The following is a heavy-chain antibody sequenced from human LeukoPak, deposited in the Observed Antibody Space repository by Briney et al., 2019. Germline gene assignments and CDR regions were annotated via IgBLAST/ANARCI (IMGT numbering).Heavy chain of an antibody. CDR1: GFTFSSYG. Sequence: PGGSLRLSCAASGFTFSSYGMHWVRQAPGKGLEWVAVIWYDGSNKYYADSVKGRFTISRDNSKNTLYLQMNSLRAEDTAVYYCARKDESSGHSWYFDLWGRGTLVTVSS. CDR3: ARKDESSGHSWYFDL. V-gene: IGHV3-33*01. J-gene: IGHJ2*01. CDR2: IWYDGSNK. D-gene: IGHD6-19*01.